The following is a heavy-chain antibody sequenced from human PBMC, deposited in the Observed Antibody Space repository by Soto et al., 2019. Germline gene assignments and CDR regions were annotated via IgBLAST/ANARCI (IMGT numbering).Heavy chain of an antibody. CDR1: GFSFKSYG. CDR2: IYYDGSNK. J-gene: IGHJ2*01. D-gene: IGHD3-10*01. Sequence: QVQLVESGGAVVQPGRSLRPSCAASGFSFKSYGMHWVRQAPGKGLEWVAIIYYDGSNKYYAESVKGRFSISRDNSKNMVYLQMDSLTAEDTAVFYCARDGAFGKNRAWWFDLWGRGTLVTVSS. V-gene: IGHV3-33*01. CDR3: ARDGAFGKNRAWWFDL.